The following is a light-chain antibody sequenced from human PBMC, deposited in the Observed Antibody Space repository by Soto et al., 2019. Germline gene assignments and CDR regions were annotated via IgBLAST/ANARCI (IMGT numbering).Light chain of an antibody. V-gene: IGLV2-8*01. CDR1: SGDVGTYDL. Sequence: QSALTQPASVSGSPGQLITISCTGTSGDVGTYDLVSWYQHHPGAAPKLIIYEVTKRPSGVPDRFSGSKSGNTASLTVSGLQTDDEADYYCSSYGGSNNFVFGTGTKLTVL. CDR3: SSYGGSNNFV. CDR2: EVT. J-gene: IGLJ1*01.